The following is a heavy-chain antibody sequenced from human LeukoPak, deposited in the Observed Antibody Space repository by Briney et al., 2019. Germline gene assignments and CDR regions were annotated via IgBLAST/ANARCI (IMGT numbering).Heavy chain of an antibody. Sequence: SETLSLTCSVSGGSISGSGYYWAWIRQPPGKGLEWIGSIYYTGSTHYNSSLKSRVTMSVDTSKNQFSLKLSSVTAADTAVYYCAREGGPYRPLDYSGQGTLVTVSS. CDR3: AREGGPYRPLDY. J-gene: IGHJ4*02. V-gene: IGHV4-39*02. CDR1: GGSISGSGYY. CDR2: IYYTGST.